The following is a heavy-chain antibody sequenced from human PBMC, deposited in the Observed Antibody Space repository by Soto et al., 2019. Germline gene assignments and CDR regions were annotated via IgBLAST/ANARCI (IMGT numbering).Heavy chain of an antibody. CDR1: GFTLSRYA. D-gene: IGHD4-17*01. CDR2: ISGSGGSA. CDR3: AKDYGDYVGYYYYMDV. V-gene: IGHV3-23*01. J-gene: IGHJ6*03. Sequence: GGALRLSCGGPGFTLSRYAMSWVRQAPGKGLEGVSAISGSGGSAYYADSVKGRFTISRDNSKNTLYLQMNSLRAEDTAVYYCAKDYGDYVGYYYYMDVWGKGTTVTVSS.